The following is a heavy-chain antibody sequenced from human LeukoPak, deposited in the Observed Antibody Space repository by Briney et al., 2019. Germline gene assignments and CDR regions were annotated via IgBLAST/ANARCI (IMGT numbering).Heavy chain of an antibody. CDR1: GFTFSDYS. D-gene: IGHD2-2*01. J-gene: IGHJ3*02. CDR2: ISGSGGTT. V-gene: IGHV3-23*01. Sequence: GGSLRLSCGASGFTFSDYSMNWVRQAPGKGLEWVSGISGSGGTTYYADSVKGRFTISRDNSKNTLYLQMNSLRGEDTAVYYCAKDPDYQLLSRAAFDIWGQGTVVTVSS. CDR3: AKDPDYQLLSRAAFDI.